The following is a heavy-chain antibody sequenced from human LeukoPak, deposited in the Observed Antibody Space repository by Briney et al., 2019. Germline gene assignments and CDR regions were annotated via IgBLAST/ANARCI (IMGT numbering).Heavy chain of an antibody. CDR1: GYTLIHHW. V-gene: IGHV3-7*01. CDR3: ARADWGSIDY. CDR2: LRPDSNDG. Sequence: GGSLRLSCAASGYTLIHHWKPWVRQAPGKALEVWSILRPDSNDGSYVDSVKGRFTISRDNSKNSLYLQLNSLRAEHTAVYFCARADWGSIDYWGQGALVTVSS. D-gene: IGHD7-27*01. J-gene: IGHJ4*02.